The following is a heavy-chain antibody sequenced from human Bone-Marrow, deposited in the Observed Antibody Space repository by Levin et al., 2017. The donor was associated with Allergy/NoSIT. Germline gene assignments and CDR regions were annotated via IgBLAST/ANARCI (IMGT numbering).Heavy chain of an antibody. J-gene: IGHJ4*02. D-gene: IGHD6-13*01. CDR2: INPNSGGT. CDR1: GYTFTGYY. V-gene: IGHV1-2*06. Sequence: RGESLKISCKASGYTFTGYYMHWVRQAPGQGLEWMGRINPNSGGTNYAQKFQGRVTMTRDTSISTAYMELSRLRSDDTAVYYCAIRAAAGYFDYWGQGTLVTVSS. CDR3: AIRAAAGYFDY.